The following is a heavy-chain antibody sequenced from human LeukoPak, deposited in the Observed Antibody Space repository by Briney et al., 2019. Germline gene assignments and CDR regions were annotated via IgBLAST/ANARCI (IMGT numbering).Heavy chain of an antibody. D-gene: IGHD2-2*01. CDR2: IYYSGST. CDR1: GGSISSYY. Sequence: SETLSLTCTVSGGSISSYYWSWIRQPPGKGLEWIGYIYYSGSTNYNPSPKSRVTISVDTSKNQFSLKLSSVTAADTAVYYCARPQGYCSSTSCYHWFDPWGQGTLVTVSS. V-gene: IGHV4-59*08. J-gene: IGHJ5*02. CDR3: ARPQGYCSSTSCYHWFDP.